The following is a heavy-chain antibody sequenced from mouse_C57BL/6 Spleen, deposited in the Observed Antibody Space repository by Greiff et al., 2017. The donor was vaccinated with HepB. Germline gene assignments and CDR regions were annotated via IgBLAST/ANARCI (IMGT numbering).Heavy chain of an antibody. CDR2: IYPRSGNT. CDR1: GYTFTSYG. V-gene: IGHV1-81*01. J-gene: IGHJ2*01. CDR3: ASPANFSFDY. D-gene: IGHD4-1*01. Sequence: VKLQQSGAELARPGASVKLSCKASGYTFTSYGISWVKQRTGQGLEWIGEIYPRSGNTYYNEKFKGKATLTPDKSSSTAYMELRSLTSEDSAVYFCASPANFSFDYWGQGTTLTVPS.